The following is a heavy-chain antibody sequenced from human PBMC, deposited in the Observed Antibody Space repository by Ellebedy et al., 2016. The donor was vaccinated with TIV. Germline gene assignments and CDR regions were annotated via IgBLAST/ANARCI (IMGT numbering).Heavy chain of an antibody. CDR3: ARGGPQALILVA. Sequence: MPSETLSLTCTVSGGSISSEDYYWTWIRQPPGKGLEWIGYIYYSGSTSFNPSLKSRLTMSVDTSKNQFSLNLRSATAADTAVYYCARGGPQALILVAWGQGTLVPVSS. D-gene: IGHD1-26*01. J-gene: IGHJ5*02. V-gene: IGHV4-30-4*01. CDR2: IYYSGST. CDR1: GGSISSEDYY.